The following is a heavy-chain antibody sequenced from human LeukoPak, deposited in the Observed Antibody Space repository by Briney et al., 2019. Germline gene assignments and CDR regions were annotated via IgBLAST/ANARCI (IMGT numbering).Heavy chain of an antibody. V-gene: IGHV4-30-4*08. CDR2: INHSGST. CDR3: ARPQGYYYYMDV. Sequence: PSQTLSLTCTVSGGSVSSGDYYWSWIRQPPGKGLEWIGEINHSGSTNYNPSLKSRVTISVDTSKNQFSLKLSSVTAADTAVYYCARPQGYYYYMDVWGKGTTVTVSS. J-gene: IGHJ6*03. CDR1: GGSVSSGDYY.